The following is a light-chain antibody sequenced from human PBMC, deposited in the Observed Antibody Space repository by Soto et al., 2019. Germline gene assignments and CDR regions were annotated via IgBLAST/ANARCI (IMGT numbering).Light chain of an antibody. CDR1: SSDVGGYNY. Sequence: QSALTQPASVSGSPGQSITISCTGTSSDVGGYNYVSWYQQHPGKAPKLMIYDVSNLPSGVSNRFSVSKSGNTASLTISGLQADDEADYYCISYTSSSTLVVFGGGTKLTVL. CDR2: DVS. J-gene: IGLJ2*01. V-gene: IGLV2-14*01. CDR3: ISYTSSSTLVV.